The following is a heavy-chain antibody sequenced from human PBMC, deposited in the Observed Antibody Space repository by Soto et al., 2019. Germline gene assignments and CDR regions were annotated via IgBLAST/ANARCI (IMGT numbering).Heavy chain of an antibody. V-gene: IGHV1-69*13. CDR1: GFTFTSSA. Sequence: ASVKVSCKASGFTFTSSAVQWVRQARGQRLEWMGGIIPIFGTANYAQKFQGRVTITADESTSTAYMELSSLRSEDTAVYYCAKDYYDSSGYYYSPFDYWGQGTLVTVSS. J-gene: IGHJ4*02. CDR3: AKDYYDSSGYYYSPFDY. D-gene: IGHD3-22*01. CDR2: IIPIFGTA.